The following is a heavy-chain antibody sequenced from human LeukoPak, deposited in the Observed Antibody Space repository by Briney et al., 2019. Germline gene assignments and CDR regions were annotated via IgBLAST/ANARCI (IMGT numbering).Heavy chain of an antibody. Sequence: SETLSLTCTLSGGSISSSSYYWGSIRQPPGNGLEWIGSIYYSGSTNYNPSLKSRVTISVDTYKNQFSLKLSSVTAADTAVYYCARGPHTGVNYYDSSGYYYWGQGTLVTVSS. V-gene: IGHV4-39*07. CDR1: GGSISSSSYY. J-gene: IGHJ4*02. D-gene: IGHD3-22*01. CDR3: ARGPHTGVNYYDSSGYYY. CDR2: IYYSGST.